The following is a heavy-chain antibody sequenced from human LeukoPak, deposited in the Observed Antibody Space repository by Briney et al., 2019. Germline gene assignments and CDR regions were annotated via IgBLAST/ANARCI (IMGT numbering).Heavy chain of an antibody. V-gene: IGHV3-7*01. CDR1: VLTFSSYW. J-gene: IGHJ4*02. CDR3: ARDTIAAARY. Sequence: GGSLRLSCAASVLTFSSYWLSWVRPAPWTGLEGLANIKQDGSEQYYVDSVKGRFTISSDNAQNSLYLQMNSLRAEDTAVYYCARDTIAAARYWGQGTLVTVSS. CDR2: IKQDGSEQ. D-gene: IGHD6-13*01.